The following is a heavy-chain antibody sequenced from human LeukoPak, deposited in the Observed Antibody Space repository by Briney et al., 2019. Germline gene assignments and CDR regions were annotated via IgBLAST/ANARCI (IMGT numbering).Heavy chain of an antibody. Sequence: GGSLRLSCAASGFTFGKYGFHWVRQTPGKGLEWVATVRSDGTNENYADSVKGRFTISRDNAKNSLYLQMNSLRAEDTAVYYCAELGITMIGGVWGKGTTVTISS. J-gene: IGHJ6*04. CDR1: GFTFGKYG. D-gene: IGHD3-10*02. V-gene: IGHV3-30*02. CDR3: AELGITMIGGV. CDR2: VRSDGTNE.